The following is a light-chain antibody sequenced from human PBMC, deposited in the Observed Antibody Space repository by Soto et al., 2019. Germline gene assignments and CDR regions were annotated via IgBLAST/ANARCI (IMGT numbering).Light chain of an antibody. Sequence: DIVMTQSPLSLPVTPGEPASISCRSSQSLLHSNGYNYLDWYLQKPGQSPQLLVYLGSNRASGVPARFSGSGSGTDFTLKISRVEAGDVGVYYCMQALQTPWTFGQGTRVEIK. V-gene: IGKV2-28*01. CDR1: QSLLHSNGYNY. J-gene: IGKJ1*01. CDR2: LGS. CDR3: MQALQTPWT.